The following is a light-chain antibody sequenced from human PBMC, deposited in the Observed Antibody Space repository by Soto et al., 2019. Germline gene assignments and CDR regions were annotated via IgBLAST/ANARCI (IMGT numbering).Light chain of an antibody. V-gene: IGKV3-20*01. J-gene: IGKJ2*01. Sequence: EIVLTQSPGTLSLSPGERATLSCRASQSVSSSYLAWYQKKPGQAPRLLIYDVSSRAPGIPDRFSGSGSGTDFTLTISRLEPEDFAVYYCQQYGSSPPYTFGQGTKLEIK. CDR3: QQYGSSPPYT. CDR1: QSVSSSY. CDR2: DVS.